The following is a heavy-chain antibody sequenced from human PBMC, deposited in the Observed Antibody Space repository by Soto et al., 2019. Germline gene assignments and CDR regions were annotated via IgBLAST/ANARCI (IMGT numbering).Heavy chain of an antibody. V-gene: IGHV3-21*02. CDR3: ARGLLGSRPYWFDP. J-gene: IGHJ5*02. D-gene: IGHD1-26*01. Sequence: EVQLVESGGGLVKPGGSLRLSCAASGFTFSSYSMNWVRQAPGKGLEWVSSISTTSSNIYYADSLKGRFTISRDNAKNLLYLKINSLRAEDTAVYYCARGLLGSRPYWFDPWGQGTLVTVSS. CDR2: ISTTSSNI. CDR1: GFTFSSYS.